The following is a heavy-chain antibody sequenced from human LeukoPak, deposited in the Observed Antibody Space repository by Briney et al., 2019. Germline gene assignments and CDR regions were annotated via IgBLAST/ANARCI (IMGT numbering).Heavy chain of an antibody. CDR3: ARFGVYYDMDV. D-gene: IGHD3-16*01. J-gene: IGHJ6*02. Sequence: MPSETLSLTCTVSGGSISGNYWTWPRQPPGKGLEWLGQIHYSGKADYNPSLRSRITISVDTSKNQMFLKLTSVTAADTAFYYCARFGVYYDMDVWGQGTTVTVSS. CDR2: IHYSGKA. V-gene: IGHV4-59*01. CDR1: GGSISGNY.